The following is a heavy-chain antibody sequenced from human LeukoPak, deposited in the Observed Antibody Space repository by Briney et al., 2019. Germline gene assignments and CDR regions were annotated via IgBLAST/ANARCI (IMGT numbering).Heavy chain of an antibody. V-gene: IGHV3-23*01. CDR1: GLTGSHNY. CDR2: ITDSVSGGST. D-gene: IGHD5-18*01. Sequence: GGSLRLSCAASGLTGSHNYVSWVRQAPGKGLEWVSTITDSVSGGSTYYADSVKGRFTISRDNSKYTLYLQMSSLRAEDTAVYFCAKDRTGYSYGYFLSPWGQGTLVTVSS. J-gene: IGHJ5*02. CDR3: AKDRTGYSYGYFLSP.